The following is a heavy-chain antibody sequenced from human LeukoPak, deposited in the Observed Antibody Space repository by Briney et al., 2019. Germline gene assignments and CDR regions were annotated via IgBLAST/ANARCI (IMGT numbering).Heavy chain of an antibody. CDR2: IYYSGST. V-gene: IGHV4-39*01. J-gene: IGHJ6*02. Sequence: SETLSLTCTVSGGSISSSSYYWGWIRQPPGKGLEWIGSIYYSGSTYYNPSLKSRVTISVDTSKNQFSLKLSSVTAADTAVYYCARGGMDVWGQGTTVTVSS. CDR3: ARGGMDV. CDR1: GGSISSSSYY.